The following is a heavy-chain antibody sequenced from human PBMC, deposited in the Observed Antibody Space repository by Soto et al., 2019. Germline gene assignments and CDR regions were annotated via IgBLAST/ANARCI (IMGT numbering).Heavy chain of an antibody. V-gene: IGHV3-66*01. CDR2: IYTGGGT. CDR3: ARGGSGH. J-gene: IGHJ4*02. CDR1: GLTVSTNP. Sequence: EGQLVESGGGLVQPGGSLRLSCAASGLTVSTNPMSWVRQAPGKGREWVSVIYTGGGTHYAASVKGRFTISRDNSKNTVNLQMNSLRPGDTAVYYCARGGSGHWGQGTLVTVSS.